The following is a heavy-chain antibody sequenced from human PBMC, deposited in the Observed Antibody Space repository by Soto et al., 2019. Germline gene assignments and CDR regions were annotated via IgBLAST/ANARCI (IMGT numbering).Heavy chain of an antibody. D-gene: IGHD3-10*01. J-gene: IGHJ6*03. CDR3: ARDLRITMVRGVPYYYYYMDV. CDR1: GFTVSNNY. V-gene: IGHV3-66*01. CDR2: IYSGGST. Sequence: GGSLRLSCAASGFTVSNNYMTWVRQAPGKGLEWVSVIYSGGSTYYADSVKGRFTISRDNSKNTLYLQMNSLRAEDTAVYYCARDLRITMVRGVPYYYYYMDVWGKGTTLTVSS.